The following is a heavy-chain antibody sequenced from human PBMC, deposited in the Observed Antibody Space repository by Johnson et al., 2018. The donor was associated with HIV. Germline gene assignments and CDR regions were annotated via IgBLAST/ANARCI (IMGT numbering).Heavy chain of an antibody. D-gene: IGHD1-26*01. J-gene: IGHJ3*02. Sequence: VQLVESGGGVVQPGRSQRLSCAVSGFTFNTYWMHWVRQAPGKGLEWVSVIYSGGSTYYADSVKGRFTISRDNSKNTLYLQMNSLRAEDTAVYYCATSHGSHGAFDIWGQGTMVTVSS. CDR3: ATSHGSHGAFDI. V-gene: IGHV3-66*01. CDR2: IYSGGST. CDR1: GFTFNTYW.